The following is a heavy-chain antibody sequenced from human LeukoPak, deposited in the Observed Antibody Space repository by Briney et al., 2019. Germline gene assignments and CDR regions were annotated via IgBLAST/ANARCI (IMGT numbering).Heavy chain of an antibody. CDR3: VRDLDF. V-gene: IGHV3-7*05. CDR2: LKPDGRDK. J-gene: IGHJ4*02. Sequence: GGPLRLSCAASGFTFSSYWMDWVRQAPGKGLEWVANLKPDGRDKYYSDSVKGRFSISRDNAKDSLYLQMNSLRAEDTAVYYCVRDLDFWGQGTLVTVSS. CDR1: GFTFSSYW.